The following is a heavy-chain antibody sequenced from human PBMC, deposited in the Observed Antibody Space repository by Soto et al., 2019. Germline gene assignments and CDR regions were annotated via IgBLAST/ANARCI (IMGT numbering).Heavy chain of an antibody. J-gene: IGHJ4*02. CDR3: ARLAERGY. V-gene: IGHV3-30-3*01. Sequence: PGGSLRLSCAASGFTFSSYAMHWVRQAPGKGLEWVAVISYDGSNKYYADSVKGRFTISRDNSKNTLYLQMNSLRAEDTAVYYCARLAERGYWGQGTLVTVSS. CDR1: GFTFSSYA. CDR2: ISYDGSNK. D-gene: IGHD6-13*01.